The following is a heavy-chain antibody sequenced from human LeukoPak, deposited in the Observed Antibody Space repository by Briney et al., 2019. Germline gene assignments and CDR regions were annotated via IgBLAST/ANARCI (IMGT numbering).Heavy chain of an antibody. D-gene: IGHD2/OR15-2a*01. J-gene: IGHJ6*03. CDR2: ISCNSGNI. CDR1: GYTFADYA. V-gene: IGHV3-9*01. Sequence: GGSLRLSCAGSGYTFADYAMHWVRHTPGQGLEWVSIISCNSGNIAYAEIVGGRFTMSRDNATNKLSLQMSTLRDEDTAVYYCAKNAYGGATFFYYMDVWGKGTTVTVSS. CDR3: AKNAYGGATFFYYMDV.